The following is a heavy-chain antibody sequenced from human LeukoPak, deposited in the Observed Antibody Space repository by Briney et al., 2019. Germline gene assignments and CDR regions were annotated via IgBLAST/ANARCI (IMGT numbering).Heavy chain of an antibody. D-gene: IGHD3-22*01. J-gene: IGHJ6*03. CDR3: ARGGYYDSSGYYGLVGYYYYYMDV. CDR2: IYPGDSDT. CDR1: GYSFISYW. V-gene: IGHV5-51*01. Sequence: GESLKISCKGSGYSFISYWIGWVRPMPGKGLEWMGIIYPGDSDTRYSPSFQGQVTISADKSISTAYLQWSSLKASDTAMYYCARGGYYDSSGYYGLVGYYYYYMDVWGKGTTVTVSS.